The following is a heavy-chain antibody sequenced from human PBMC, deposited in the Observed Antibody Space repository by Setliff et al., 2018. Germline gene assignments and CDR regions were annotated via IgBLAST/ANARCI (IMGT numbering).Heavy chain of an antibody. V-gene: IGHV4-4*07. CDR1: GGSISTYY. CDR2: VFVSGST. CDR3: ARDTSSDWAAWFDP. D-gene: IGHD6-19*01. J-gene: IGHJ5*02. Sequence: SETLSLTCTVSGGSISTYYWSRIRRPAGKGLEWIGRVFVSGSTNYNPSLKSRVTMSVDTSKNQFSLKLTSVTAADTAMYYCARDTSSDWAAWFDPWSQGILVTVSS.